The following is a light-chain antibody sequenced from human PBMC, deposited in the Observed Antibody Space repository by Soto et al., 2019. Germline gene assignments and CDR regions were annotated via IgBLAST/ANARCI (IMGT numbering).Light chain of an antibody. V-gene: IGLV4-69*01. CDR3: QTWDTGIVV. CDR1: SGHSSYA. J-gene: IGLJ2*01. Sequence: QPVLTQSPSASASLGASVKLNCTLSSGHSSYAIAWHQQQPEKGPRYLMKLNSDGSHSKGDGIPDRFSGSSSGAERYLTIANHESEEEADYYCQTWDTGIVVFVGATKLTVL. CDR2: LNSDGSH.